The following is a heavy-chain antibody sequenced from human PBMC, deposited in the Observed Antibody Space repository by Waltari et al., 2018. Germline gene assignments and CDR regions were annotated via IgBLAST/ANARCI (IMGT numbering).Heavy chain of an antibody. CDR1: GYSISSGYY. Sequence: QVQLQESGPGLVKPSETLSLTCAVSGYSISSGYYWGWIRQPPGKGLEWIGSIYHSGDTYYNPALKSRGTISVETSKNQCSRKLSSVTAADTAVYYCARDYDSSGYYYVGGNFDYWGQGTLVTVSS. D-gene: IGHD3-22*01. V-gene: IGHV4-38-2*02. CDR2: IYHSGDT. J-gene: IGHJ4*02. CDR3: ARDYDSSGYYYVGGNFDY.